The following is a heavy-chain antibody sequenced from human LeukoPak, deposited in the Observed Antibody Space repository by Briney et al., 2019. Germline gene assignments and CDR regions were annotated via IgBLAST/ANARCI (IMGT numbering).Heavy chain of an antibody. D-gene: IGHD3-16*01. CDR1: GFTFGDYA. CDR3: AKGEEHGGIFDY. V-gene: IGHV3-23*01. Sequence: GGSLRLSCTASGFTFGDYAMSWVRQAPGKGLEWVSAISGSGGSTYYADSVKGRFTISRDNSKNTLYLQMNSLRAEDTAVYYCAKGEEHGGIFDYWGQGTLVTVSS. J-gene: IGHJ4*02. CDR2: ISGSGGST.